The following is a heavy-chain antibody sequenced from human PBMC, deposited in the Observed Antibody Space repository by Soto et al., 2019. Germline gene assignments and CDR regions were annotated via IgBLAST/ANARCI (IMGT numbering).Heavy chain of an antibody. J-gene: IGHJ5*02. CDR2: ISHRGST. Sequence: QVHLQESGPGLVKPSGTLALTCAVSGGSISSDKWWTWVRQPPGKGLEWIGEISHRGSTNYSPSFKSLLSLSVDTNKSQFSPRLTSVTAADTAVYYCAAIPLTSGVVSGRFDPWGQGIMVTVSS. CDR3: AAIPLTSGVVSGRFDP. D-gene: IGHD3-3*01. CDR1: GGSISSDKW. V-gene: IGHV4-4*02.